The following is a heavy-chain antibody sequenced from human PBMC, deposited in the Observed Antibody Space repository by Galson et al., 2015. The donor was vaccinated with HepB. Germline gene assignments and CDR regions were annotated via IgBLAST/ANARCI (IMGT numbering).Heavy chain of an antibody. J-gene: IGHJ4*02. CDR3: ARWRGAQSEFDH. CDR1: GFIFTNYG. V-gene: IGHV3-23*01. CDR2: LNSGGKT. Sequence: SLRLSCAASGFIFTNYGMAWVRQAPGKGLEWVSHLNSGGKTEDAESVKGRFTISRDSSKRTLYLQMNSLRVEDTAIHYCARWRGAQSEFDHWGQGTLVTVSS. D-gene: IGHD3-3*01.